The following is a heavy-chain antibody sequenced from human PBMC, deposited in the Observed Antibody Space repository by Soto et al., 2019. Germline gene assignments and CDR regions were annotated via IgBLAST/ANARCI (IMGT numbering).Heavy chain of an antibody. CDR2: IYYSGST. J-gene: IGHJ4*02. Sequence: LSLTCTVSGGSISSSSYYWGWIRRPPGKGLEWIGSIYYSGSTYYNPSLKSRVTISVDTSKNQFSLKLSSVTAADTAVYYCARLFDDSSGYYPYFDYWGQGTLVTVSS. CDR3: ARLFDDSSGYYPYFDY. D-gene: IGHD3-22*01. CDR1: GGSISSSSYY. V-gene: IGHV4-39*01.